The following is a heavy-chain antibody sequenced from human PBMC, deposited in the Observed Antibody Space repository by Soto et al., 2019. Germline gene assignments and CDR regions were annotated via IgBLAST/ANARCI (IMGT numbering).Heavy chain of an antibody. J-gene: IGHJ6*02. CDR1: GGSISSYY. CDR2: IYYSGST. D-gene: IGHD3-3*01. V-gene: IGHV4-59*08. CDR3: ASNTYDFWSGYYTAGAADYYYGMDV. Sequence: SETLSLTCTVSGGSISSYYWSWIRQPPGKGLEWIGYIYYSGSTNYNPSLKSRVTISVDTSKNQFSLKLSSVTAADTALYYCASNTYDFWSGYYTAGAADYYYGMDVWGQGTTVTVSS.